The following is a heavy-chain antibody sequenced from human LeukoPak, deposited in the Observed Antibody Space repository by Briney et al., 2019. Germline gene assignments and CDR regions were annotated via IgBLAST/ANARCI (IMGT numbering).Heavy chain of an antibody. CDR1: GYTFTGYY. CDR3: ARGDAVITTSDLDY. CDR2: INPNSGGT. V-gene: IGHV1-2*02. D-gene: IGHD3-22*01. Sequence: VASVKVSCKASGYTFTGYYMHWVRQAPGQGLGWMGWINPNSGGTNYAQKFQGRVTMTRDTSISTAYMELSRLRSDDTAVYYCARGDAVITTSDLDYWGQGTLVTVSS. J-gene: IGHJ4*02.